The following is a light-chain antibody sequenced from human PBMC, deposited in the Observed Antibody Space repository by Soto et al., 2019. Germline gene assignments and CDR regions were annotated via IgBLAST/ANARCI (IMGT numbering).Light chain of an antibody. CDR3: SSYTTSRGPVV. CDR2: EVT. V-gene: IGLV2-14*01. CDR1: SSDVGAYNY. Sequence: QSVLTQPASVSGSPGQSITISCTGTSSDVGAYNYVSWYQQHPGKAPKLIIFEVTNRPSGVSDRFSGSKSGNTASLTISRLQAEDDGEYYCSSYTTSRGPVVFGGGTKLTVL. J-gene: IGLJ3*02.